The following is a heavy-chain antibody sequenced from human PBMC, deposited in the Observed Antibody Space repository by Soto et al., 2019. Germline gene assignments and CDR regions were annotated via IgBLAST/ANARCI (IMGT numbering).Heavy chain of an antibody. CDR3: ASGIPIFGVVNVYFDY. CDR1: GGTFSSYA. D-gene: IGHD3-3*01. J-gene: IGHJ4*02. Sequence: QVQLVQSGAEVKKPGSSVKVSCKASGGTFSSYAISWVRQAPGQGLEWMGGIIPIFGTANYAQKFQGRVTITADESTSTAYMELSSLRSEDTAVYYCASGIPIFGVVNVYFDYWGQGTLVTVSS. CDR2: IIPIFGTA. V-gene: IGHV1-69*12.